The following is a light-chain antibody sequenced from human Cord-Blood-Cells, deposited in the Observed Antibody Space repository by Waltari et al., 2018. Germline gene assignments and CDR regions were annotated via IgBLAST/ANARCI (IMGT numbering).Light chain of an antibody. CDR3: SSYTSSSTLV. V-gene: IGLV2-14*01. CDR1: SSDVGGSNY. CDR2: DVS. Sequence: QSALTQPASVSGSPGQSITISCTGTSSDVGGSNYVAGYQQHPVKDPKLMIYDVSNRPSGVSIRFSGSKSGNTASLTISGLQAEDEADYYCSSYTSSSTLVFGGGTKLTVL. J-gene: IGLJ2*01.